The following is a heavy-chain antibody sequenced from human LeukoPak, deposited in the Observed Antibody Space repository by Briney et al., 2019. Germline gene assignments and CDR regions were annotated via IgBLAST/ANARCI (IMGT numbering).Heavy chain of an antibody. CDR3: ARGITMVRGVIIHYYYYYYMDV. J-gene: IGHJ6*03. D-gene: IGHD3-10*01. CDR1: GYTFTSYG. CDR2: ISAYNGNT. V-gene: IGHV1-18*01. Sequence: GASVKVSCKASGYTFTSYGISWVRQAPGQGLEWMGWISAYNGNTNYAQKLQGRVTMTTDTSASTAYMELSSLRSEDTAVYYCARGITMVRGVIIHYYYYYYMDVWGKGTTVTISS.